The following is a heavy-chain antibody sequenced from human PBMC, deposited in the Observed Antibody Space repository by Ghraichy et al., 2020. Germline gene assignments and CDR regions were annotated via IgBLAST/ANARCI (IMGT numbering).Heavy chain of an antibody. V-gene: IGHV3-23*01. CDR1: GFTFSSYA. CDR3: AKNLRNNSRPISATERKD. CDR2: VNGDGCNT. Sequence: GVSLRLSCVASGFTFSSYAMNWVRQAPGKGLEWVAAVNGDGCNTYYADSVKGRFIVSRDNSKNTLHLQMKNLRAGDTAIYYCAKNLRNNSRPISATERKDWWQGTLAIVSS. D-gene: IGHD6-13*01. J-gene: IGHJ4*02.